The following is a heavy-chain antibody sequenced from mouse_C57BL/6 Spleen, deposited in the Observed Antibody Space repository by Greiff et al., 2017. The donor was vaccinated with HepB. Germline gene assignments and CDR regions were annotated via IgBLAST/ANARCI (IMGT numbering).Heavy chain of an antibody. Sequence: EVMLVESGGGLVKPGGSLKLSCAASGFTFSDYGMHWVRQAPEKGLEWVAYISSGSSTIYYADTVKGRFTISRDNAKNTLFLQMTSLRSEDTAMYYCAMGGDYDGAWFAYWGQGTLVTVSA. D-gene: IGHD2-4*01. CDR3: AMGGDYDGAWFAY. CDR2: ISSGSSTI. V-gene: IGHV5-17*01. J-gene: IGHJ3*01. CDR1: GFTFSDYG.